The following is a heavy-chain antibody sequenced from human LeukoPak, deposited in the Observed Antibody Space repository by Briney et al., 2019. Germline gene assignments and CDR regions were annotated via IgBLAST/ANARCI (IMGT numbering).Heavy chain of an antibody. Sequence: GRSLRLSCAASGFTFDDYAMHWVRQAPGKGLEWVSGISWNSGSIGYADSVKGRFTISRDNAKNSLYLQMNSLRAEDTALYYCAKDMGYSYGLPHYWGQGTLVTVSS. CDR1: GFTFDDYA. CDR3: AKDMGYSYGLPHY. V-gene: IGHV3-9*01. J-gene: IGHJ4*02. D-gene: IGHD5-18*01. CDR2: ISWNSGSI.